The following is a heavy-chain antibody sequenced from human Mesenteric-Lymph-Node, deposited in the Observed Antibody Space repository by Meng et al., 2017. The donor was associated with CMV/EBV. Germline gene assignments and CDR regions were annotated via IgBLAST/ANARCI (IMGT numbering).Heavy chain of an antibody. D-gene: IGHD2-15*01. V-gene: IGHV4-59*01. Sequence: SETLSLTCTVSGGSISSYYWSWIRQPPGKGLEWIGYVYYSGSTNYNPSLKSRVTISVDTSKNQFSLRLSSVTAADTAVYYCARVRGGFDPWGQGILVTVSS. CDR2: VYYSGST. CDR3: ARVRGGFDP. J-gene: IGHJ5*02. CDR1: GGSISSYY.